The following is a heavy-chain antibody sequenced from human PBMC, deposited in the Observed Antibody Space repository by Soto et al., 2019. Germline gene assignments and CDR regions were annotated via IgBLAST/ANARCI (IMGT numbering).Heavy chain of an antibody. CDR2: IYSSGST. CDR1: GGSVSSGSYY. CDR3: ARDGDGYNY. V-gene: IGHV4-61*01. D-gene: IGHD5-12*01. Sequence: QVQLQESGPGLVKPSETLSLTCTVSGGSVSSGSYYWSWIRQPPGKGLEWIGYIYSSGSTSYNPCLKSRVTSSVDTGTNPYSLMLSSVTAADTAVYYCARDGDGYNYWGPGTLVTVSS. J-gene: IGHJ4*02.